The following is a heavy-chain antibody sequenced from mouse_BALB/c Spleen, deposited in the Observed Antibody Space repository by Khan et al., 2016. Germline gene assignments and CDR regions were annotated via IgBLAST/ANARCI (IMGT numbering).Heavy chain of an antibody. J-gene: IGHJ4*01. D-gene: IGHD2-1*01. V-gene: IGHV14-3*02. CDR3: EGNYVGYYAMDY. CDR1: GFNIRDTY. Sequence: VQLQQSGAELVKPGASVKLSCTASGFNIRDTYMHWVKQRPEQDLEWIGRIDPANGNTKYDPKFQGKATITSDTSSNTAYLQLSSLTSEDTAVYYGEGNYVGYYAMDYWGQGTSVTVSS. CDR2: IDPANGNT.